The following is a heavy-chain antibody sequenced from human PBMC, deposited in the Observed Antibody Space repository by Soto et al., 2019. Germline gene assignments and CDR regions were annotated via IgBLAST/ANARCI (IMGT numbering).Heavy chain of an antibody. J-gene: IGHJ3*02. CDR1: GYTFTSYA. D-gene: IGHD2-2*01. CDR2: INAGNGNT. V-gene: IGHV1-3*01. CDR3: ARDGSPLFVVVPAAYSGYSGYEDAFDI. Sequence: GASVKVSCKASGYTFTSYAMHWVRQAPGQRLEWMGWINAGNGNTKYSQKYQGRVTITRDTSASTAYMELSSLRSEDTAVYYCARDGSPLFVVVPAAYSGYSGYEDAFDIWGQGTMVTVSS.